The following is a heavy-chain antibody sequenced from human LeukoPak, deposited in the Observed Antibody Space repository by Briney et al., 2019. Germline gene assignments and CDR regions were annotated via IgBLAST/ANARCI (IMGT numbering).Heavy chain of an antibody. V-gene: IGHV3-23*01. J-gene: IGHJ4*02. CDR2: ISGSGANT. Sequence: GGSLRVSCAASGFTFSNYAMSWVRQAPGKGLEWASVISGSGANTYYPDSVKGRFTISRDNAKNSLYLQMNSLRAEDTAFYYCARGKMVGATAWGGLDYWGQGTLVTVSS. CDR1: GFTFSNYA. D-gene: IGHD1-26*01. CDR3: ARGKMVGATAWGGLDY.